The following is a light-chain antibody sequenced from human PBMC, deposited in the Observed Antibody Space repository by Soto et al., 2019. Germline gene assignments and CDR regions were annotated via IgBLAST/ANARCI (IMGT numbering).Light chain of an antibody. Sequence: EIVLTQSPGTLSLSPGERATLSCRASQTITPTFLAWYQQKPGQAPRLLIYGASSRATDIPDRFSGSGSGTDFNLTISKLEPEDFATYYCQQYNVYPFTFGGGTKVEIK. CDR1: QTITPTF. J-gene: IGKJ4*01. CDR3: QQYNVYPFT. V-gene: IGKV3-20*01. CDR2: GAS.